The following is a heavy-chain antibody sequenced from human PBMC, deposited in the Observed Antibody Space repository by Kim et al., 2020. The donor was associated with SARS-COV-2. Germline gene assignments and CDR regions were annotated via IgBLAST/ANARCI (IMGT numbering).Heavy chain of an antibody. D-gene: IGHD1-26*01. CDR3: ARAKWEQVDY. V-gene: IGHV1-3*01. Sequence: NTKYTQKFQGRVTITRDQSASTAYMELSSLRSEDTAVYYCARAKWEQVDYWGQGTLVTVSS. J-gene: IGHJ4*02. CDR2: NT.